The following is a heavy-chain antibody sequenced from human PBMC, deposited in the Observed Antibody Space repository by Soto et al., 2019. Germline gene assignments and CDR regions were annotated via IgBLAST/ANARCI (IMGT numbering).Heavy chain of an antibody. D-gene: IGHD4-17*01. Sequence: PSETLSLTCTVSGGSISSGGYYWSWIRQHPGKGLEWIGYIYYSGSTYYNPSLKSRVTISVDASKNQFSLKLSSVTAADTAVYYCARDRDYGCKPPARFYFDYWGQGTLVTVSS. CDR3: ARDRDYGCKPPARFYFDY. CDR2: IYYSGST. CDR1: GGSISSGGYY. V-gene: IGHV4-31*03. J-gene: IGHJ4*02.